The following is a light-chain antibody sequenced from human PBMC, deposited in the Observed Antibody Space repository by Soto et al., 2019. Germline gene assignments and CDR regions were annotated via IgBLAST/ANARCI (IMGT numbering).Light chain of an antibody. Sequence: QSVLTQPASVSGSPGQSITISCTGTSSDVGGYNYVSWYQQHPGTAPKLIMFEVNNRPSGVSDRFSGSRSANTASLTISGLQAQDEADYYCSSYSSNNILSYVFGTGTKLTVL. CDR3: SSYSSNNILSYV. CDR2: EVN. J-gene: IGLJ1*01. V-gene: IGLV2-14*03. CDR1: SSDVGGYNY.